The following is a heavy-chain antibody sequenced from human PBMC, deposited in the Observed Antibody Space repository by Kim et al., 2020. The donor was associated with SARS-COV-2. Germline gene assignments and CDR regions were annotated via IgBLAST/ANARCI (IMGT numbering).Heavy chain of an antibody. CDR3: SRHSGKHGDRGFDN. J-gene: IGHJ4*02. Sequence: GGSLRLSCAASGFTFSASAMLWVRQASGKGLEWVGRIRSKPNNYATSYAASVTGRFTISRDDSTNTVYLQMDSLKTDDTAVYFCSRHSGKHGDRGFDNWGQGTLVTVSS. CDR1: GFTFSASA. V-gene: IGHV3-73*01. D-gene: IGHD4-17*01. CDR2: IRSKPNNYAT.